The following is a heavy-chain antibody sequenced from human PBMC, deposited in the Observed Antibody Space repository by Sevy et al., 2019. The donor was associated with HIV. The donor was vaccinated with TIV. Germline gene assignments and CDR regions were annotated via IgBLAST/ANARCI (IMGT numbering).Heavy chain of an antibody. CDR2: SDPEDGET. Sequence: ASVKVSCKVSGYTLSKLSMHWVRQAPGKGPEWMGGSDPEDGETIYAQKFQGRVTMTEDTSTDTAYMELSSLRSEDTAVYYCATLDFWSDYPLYGMDVWGQGTTVTVSS. J-gene: IGHJ6*02. D-gene: IGHD3-3*01. CDR1: GYTLSKLS. CDR3: ATLDFWSDYPLYGMDV. V-gene: IGHV1-24*01.